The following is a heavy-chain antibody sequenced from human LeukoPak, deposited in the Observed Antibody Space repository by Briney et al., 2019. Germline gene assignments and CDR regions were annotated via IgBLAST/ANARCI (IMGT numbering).Heavy chain of an antibody. J-gene: IGHJ1*01. Sequence: GGSLRLSCAASGFTFSSYAMHWVRQAPGKGLEWVAVISYDGSTKYYADSVKGRFTISRDNSKSTLYLQMNGLRAEDTAVYYCAKESGIRSYGAYFPHWAQGTLVTVSS. CDR1: GFTFSSYA. CDR2: ISYDGSTK. V-gene: IGHV3-30-3*01. CDR3: AKESGIRSYGAYFPH. D-gene: IGHD4-17*01.